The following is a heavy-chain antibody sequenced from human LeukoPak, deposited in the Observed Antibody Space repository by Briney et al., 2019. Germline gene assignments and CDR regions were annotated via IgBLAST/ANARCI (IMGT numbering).Heavy chain of an antibody. V-gene: IGHV3-7*05. Sequence: HPGGSLRLSCSASGFPFSSYAMHWVRQAPGKGLEWVANIDRGGSEEYYVDSVKGRFTISRDNAKNSLYLQMNSLRAEDTAVYYCARGVNMDVWGQGTTVTVSS. J-gene: IGHJ6*02. CDR2: IDRGGSEE. CDR1: GFPFSSYA. CDR3: ARGVNMDV.